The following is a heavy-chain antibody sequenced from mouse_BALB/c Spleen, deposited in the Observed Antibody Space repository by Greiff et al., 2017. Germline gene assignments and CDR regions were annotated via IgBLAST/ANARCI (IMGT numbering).Heavy chain of an antibody. D-gene: IGHD4-1*01. Sequence: QVQLQQSGAELVRPGTSVKVSCKASGYAFTNYLIEWVKQRPGQGLEWIGVINPGSGGTNYNEKFKGKATLTADKSSSTAYMQLSSLTSDDSAVYFCARWDATATEYRGEGTSVTVSP. V-gene: IGHV1-54*01. J-gene: IGHJ4*01. CDR1: GYAFTNYL. CDR2: INPGSGGT. CDR3: ARWDATATEY.